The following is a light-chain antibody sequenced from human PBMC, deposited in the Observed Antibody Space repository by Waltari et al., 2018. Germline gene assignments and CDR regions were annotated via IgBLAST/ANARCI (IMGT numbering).Light chain of an antibody. CDR1: QSISSY. CDR2: DAS. V-gene: IGKV3-11*01. J-gene: IGKJ4*01. CDR3: QQYNNWPLT. Sequence: IVLTQSPATLSLSPGERATLSCRASQSISSYLAWYQQKPGQAPRLLIYDASNRATGIPARFSGSGSGTDFTLTISSLEPEDFAVYYCQQYNNWPLTFGGGTKVEIK.